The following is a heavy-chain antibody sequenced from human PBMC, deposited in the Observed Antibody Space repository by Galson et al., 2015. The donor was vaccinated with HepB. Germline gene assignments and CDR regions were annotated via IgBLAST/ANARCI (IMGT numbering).Heavy chain of an antibody. CDR2: INTDGSTT. D-gene: IGHD2-2*01. CDR3: ASVPDY. CDR1: GFTFSSYW. J-gene: IGHJ4*02. Sequence: SLSLSCAASGFTFSSYWMHWVRQAPGKGLVWVSRINTDGSTTNYADSVKGRFTISRDNAKNTLYLQMNNLRAEDTAVYYCASVPDYWGQGTLVTVSS. V-gene: IGHV3-74*01.